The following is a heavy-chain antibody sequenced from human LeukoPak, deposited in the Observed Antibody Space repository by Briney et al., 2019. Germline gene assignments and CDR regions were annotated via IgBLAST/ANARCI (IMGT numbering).Heavy chain of an antibody. CDR2: IDWDDDK. D-gene: IGHD6-13*01. V-gene: IGHV2-70*01. Sequence: SGPALVKPTQTLTLTCTFSGFSLRTSGMCVSWIRQPPGKALEWLTLIDWDDDKYYSTSLKTRLTISKDTSKNQVVLTMTNMDPVDTATYYCARGIAAAGTNYFDYWGQGTLVTVSS. CDR1: GFSLRTSGMC. CDR3: ARGIAAAGTNYFDY. J-gene: IGHJ4*02.